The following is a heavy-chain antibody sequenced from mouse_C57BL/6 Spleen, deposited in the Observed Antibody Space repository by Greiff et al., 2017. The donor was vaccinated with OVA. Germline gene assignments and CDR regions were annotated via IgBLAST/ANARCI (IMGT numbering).Heavy chain of an antibody. J-gene: IGHJ2*01. D-gene: IGHD1-1*01. Sequence: EVMLVESGEGLVKPGGSLTLSCAASGFTFSSYAMSWVRQPPEKRLEWVAYISSGGDSIYYADTVTGRFPISRDNARNTLYLHMSSLKSEDTAMYYCTRGSNYGSSPFDYWGQGTTLTVSS. CDR2: ISSGGDSI. CDR3: TRGSNYGSSPFDY. CDR1: GFTFSSYA. V-gene: IGHV5-9-1*02.